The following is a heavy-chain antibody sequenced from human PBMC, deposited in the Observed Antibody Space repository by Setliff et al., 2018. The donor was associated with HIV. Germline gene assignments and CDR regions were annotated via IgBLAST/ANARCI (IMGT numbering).Heavy chain of an antibody. D-gene: IGHD1-26*01. CDR1: GGSIGSGSHY. Sequence: SETLSLTCTVSGGSIGSGSHYWSWIRQPAGKGLEWIGHIYTTGSTNYNPSLKSRVTISADTSNNQFSLRLTSMTAADTAVYYCAKTSVGATGLYAVDIWGQGTMVTV. V-gene: IGHV4-61*09. CDR2: IYTTGST. J-gene: IGHJ3*02. CDR3: AKTSVGATGLYAVDI.